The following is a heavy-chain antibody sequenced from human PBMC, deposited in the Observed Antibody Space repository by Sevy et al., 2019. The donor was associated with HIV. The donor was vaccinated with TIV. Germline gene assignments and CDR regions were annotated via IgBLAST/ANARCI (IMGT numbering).Heavy chain of an antibody. CDR3: ATGPWQWSLFYFDY. Sequence: PSVKVSCKISGSTLTELSIHWVRQAPGKGLEWMGGFDVEHDQTIYAQKFQGRVTMTEDTSTDTAYMDLKSLRSEDTAVYFCATGPWQWSLFYFDYWGQGTLVTVSS. CDR2: FDVEHDQT. V-gene: IGHV1-24*01. CDR1: GSTLTELS. J-gene: IGHJ4*02. D-gene: IGHD6-19*01.